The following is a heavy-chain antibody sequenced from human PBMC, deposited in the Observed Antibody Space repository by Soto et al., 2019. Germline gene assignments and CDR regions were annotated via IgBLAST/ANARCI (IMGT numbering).Heavy chain of an antibody. CDR1: GFTFSDHY. Sequence: GGSLRLSCAASGFTFSDHYMDWVRQAPGEGLEWVGRTRNKANSYTTEYAASVKGRFTISRDDSKNSLYLQMNSLKTEDTAVYYGVRGGGGWRGQKAEDLFAFDIGAQGTMVTVS. CDR2: TRNKANSYTT. V-gene: IGHV3-72*01. CDR3: VRGGGGWRGQKAEDLFAFDI. J-gene: IGHJ3*02. D-gene: IGHD3-16*01.